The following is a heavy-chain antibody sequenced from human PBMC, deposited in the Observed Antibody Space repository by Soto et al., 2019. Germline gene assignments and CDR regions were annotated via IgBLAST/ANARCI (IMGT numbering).Heavy chain of an antibody. CDR3: ARDKITGLFDY. D-gene: IGHD2-8*02. CDR1: GGSFSGYY. CDR2: INHSGST. V-gene: IGHV4-34*01. Sequence: QVQLQQWGAGLLKPSETLSLTCAVYGGSFSGYYWTWIRQPPGTGLEWIGEINHSGSTNYNPSLKSRVTISGDTSKNQVSLKLTSVTAADTAVYYCARDKITGLFDYWGQGTLVTVSS. J-gene: IGHJ4*02.